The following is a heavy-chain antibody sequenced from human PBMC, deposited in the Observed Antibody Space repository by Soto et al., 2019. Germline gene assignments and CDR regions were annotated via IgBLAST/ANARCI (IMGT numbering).Heavy chain of an antibody. J-gene: IGHJ6*03. D-gene: IGHD2-15*01. CDR2: MNPNSGNP. CDR3: ARVFSVVAGYYYMDV. V-gene: IGHV1-8*01. Sequence: ASVKVSCKASGYTFTSYDINWVRQATGQGLEWMGWMNPNSGNPGYAQKFQGRVTMTRNTSISTAYMELSSLRSEDTAVYYCARVFSVVAGYYYMDVWGKGTTVTVSS. CDR1: GYTFTSYD.